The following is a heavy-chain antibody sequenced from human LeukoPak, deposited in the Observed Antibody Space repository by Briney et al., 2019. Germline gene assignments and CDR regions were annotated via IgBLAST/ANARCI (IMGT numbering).Heavy chain of an antibody. J-gene: IGHJ4*02. V-gene: IGHV3-53*01. D-gene: IGHD2-15*01. CDR2: IYSGGST. CDR1: GFTFSNYW. CDR3: ARGIPYCSGGSCYEVGGFDY. Sequence: GGSLRLSCAASGFTFSNYWMHWVRQAPGKGLEWVSVIYSGGSTYYADSVKGRFTISRDNSKNTLYLQMNSLRAEDTAVYYCARGIPYCSGGSCYEVGGFDYWGQGTLVTVSS.